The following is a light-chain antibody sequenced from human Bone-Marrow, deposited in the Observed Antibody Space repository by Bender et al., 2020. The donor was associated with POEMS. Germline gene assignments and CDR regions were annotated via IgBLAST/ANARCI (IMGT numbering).Light chain of an antibody. Sequence: QSALTQPASVSGSPGQSITISCTGTSSYVGSYDLVSWYQQHPGKAPKLIIYEVTKRPSGVSDRFSGSKSGNTASLTISGLQAEDEADYFCCSFAISSTYVFGTGTKVTVL. CDR3: CSFAISSTYV. CDR1: SSYVGSYDL. CDR2: EVT. V-gene: IGLV2-23*02. J-gene: IGLJ1*01.